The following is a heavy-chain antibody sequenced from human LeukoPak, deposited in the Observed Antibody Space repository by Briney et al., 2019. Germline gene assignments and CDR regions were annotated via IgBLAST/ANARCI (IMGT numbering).Heavy chain of an antibody. V-gene: IGHV4-34*01. CDR3: ARGRFRRGGPLTT. CDR1: GGSFSGYY. CDR2: INHSGST. J-gene: IGHJ4*02. D-gene: IGHD4-11*01. Sequence: PSETLSLTCAVYGGSFSGYYWSWIRQPPGKGLEWIGEINHSGSTNYNPSLKSRVTISVDTSKNQFSLKLSSVTAADTAVYYCARGRFRRGGPLTTWGQGTLVTVSS.